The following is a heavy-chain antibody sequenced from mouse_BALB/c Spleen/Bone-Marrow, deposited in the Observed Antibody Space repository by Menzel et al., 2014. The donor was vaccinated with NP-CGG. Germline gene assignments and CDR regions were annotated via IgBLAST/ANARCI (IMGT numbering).Heavy chain of an antibody. CDR3: TREGTFFAY. D-gene: IGHD3-3*01. CDR1: GYTFTSYY. CDR2: INPSNGGT. J-gene: IGHJ3*01. Sequence: VQLQQSGAELVKPGASVKLSCKSSGYTFTSYYMYWVKQRPGQGLEWIGGINPSNGGTNFNEKFKSKATQTVDKSSSTAYMQLSSLTSEDSAVYYCTREGTFFAYWGQGTLVTVSA. V-gene: IGHV1S81*02.